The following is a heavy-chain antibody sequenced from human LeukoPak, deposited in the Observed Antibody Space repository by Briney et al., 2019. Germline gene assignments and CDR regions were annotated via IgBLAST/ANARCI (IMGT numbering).Heavy chain of an antibody. V-gene: IGHV1-8*01. CDR2: MNPNSGNT. CDR1: GYTFTSYD. D-gene: IGHD6-13*01. J-gene: IGHJ4*02. CDR3: ARGDRYSSSWYEVFDY. Sequence: ASVKVSCKASGYTFTSYDINWVRQATGQGLEWMGWMNPNSGNTGYAQKFQGRVTMTRNTSISTAYMELSSLRSEDAAVYYCARGDRYSSSWYEVFDYWGQGTLVTVSS.